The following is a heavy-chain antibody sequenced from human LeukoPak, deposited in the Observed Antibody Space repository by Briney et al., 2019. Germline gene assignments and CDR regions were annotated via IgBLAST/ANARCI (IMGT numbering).Heavy chain of an antibody. CDR1: GGTFSSYA. D-gene: IGHD6-13*01. V-gene: IGHV1-69*05. CDR2: IIPIFGTA. CDR3: ARAPGIAAAYWFDP. Sequence: SVKVSCKSSGGTFSSYAISWVRQPPGQGLEWMGGIIPIFGTANYAQKFQGRVTITTDESTSTAYMELSSLRSEDTAVYYCARAPGIAAAYWFDPWGQGTLVTVSS. J-gene: IGHJ5*02.